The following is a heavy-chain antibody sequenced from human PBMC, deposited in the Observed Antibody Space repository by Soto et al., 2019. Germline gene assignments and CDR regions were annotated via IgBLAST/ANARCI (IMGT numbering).Heavy chain of an antibody. CDR1: GGSISSYY. D-gene: IGHD6-19*01. CDR3: ARGAVAGDYYYYYGMDV. J-gene: IGHJ6*02. V-gene: IGHV4-59*01. CDR2: IYYSGST. Sequence: SETLSLTCTVSGGSISSYYWSWIRQPPEKGLGWIGYIYYSGSTNYNPSLKSRVTISVDTSKNQFSLKLSSVTAADTAVYYCARGAVAGDYYYYYGMDVWGQGTTVTVSS.